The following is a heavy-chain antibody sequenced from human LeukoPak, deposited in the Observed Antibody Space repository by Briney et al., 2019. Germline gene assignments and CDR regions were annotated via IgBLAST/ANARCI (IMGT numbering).Heavy chain of an antibody. V-gene: IGHV3-53*01. CDR2: IYSGGST. Sequence: GGSLRLSCAASGFTVSSNYMSWVRQAPGKGLEWVSVIYSGGSTCYADSVKGRFTISRDNSKNTLYLQMNSLRAEDTAVYYCARDTGIGIAAAGTYYYYYGMDVWGQGTTVTVSS. J-gene: IGHJ6*02. D-gene: IGHD6-13*01. CDR3: ARDTGIGIAAAGTYYYYYGMDV. CDR1: GFTVSSNY.